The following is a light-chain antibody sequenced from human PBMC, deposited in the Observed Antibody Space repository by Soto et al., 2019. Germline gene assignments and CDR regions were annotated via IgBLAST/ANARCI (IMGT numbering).Light chain of an antibody. CDR3: CSYAGSSTFV. J-gene: IGLJ1*01. Sequence: SVLTQPASVSGSPGQSITIPCTGTSSDVGNYDLVSWYQRHPGKAPKVMIHEVNKRPSGVSIRFSGSKSGSTASLTISGLQAEDEAEYYCCSYAGSSTFVFGTGTKAPS. CDR1: SSDVGNYDL. CDR2: EVN. V-gene: IGLV2-23*02.